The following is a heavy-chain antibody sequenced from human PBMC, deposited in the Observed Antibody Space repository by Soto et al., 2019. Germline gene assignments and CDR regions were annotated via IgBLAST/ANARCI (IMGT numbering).Heavy chain of an antibody. CDR3: ARGSSWSGGSADI. CDR2: ISSSSSYI. CDR1: GFTFSSYS. J-gene: IGHJ3*02. Sequence: EVQLVESGGGLVKPGGSLRLSCAASGFTFSSYSMNWVRQAPGKGLEWVSSISSSSSYIYYADSVKGRFTISRDNAKNSLYLQMNSLRAEDTAVYYCARGSSWSGGSADIWGQGTMVTVSS. D-gene: IGHD6-13*01. V-gene: IGHV3-21*01.